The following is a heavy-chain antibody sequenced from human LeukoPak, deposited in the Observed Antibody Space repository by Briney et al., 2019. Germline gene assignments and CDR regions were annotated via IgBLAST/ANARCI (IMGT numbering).Heavy chain of an antibody. J-gene: IGHJ6*02. CDR1: GFTFSSYA. V-gene: IGHV3-23*01. CDR3: AKSGGLSGSGRLGMDV. CDR2: ISGSGGST. D-gene: IGHD3-10*01. Sequence: GGSLRLSCAASGFTFSSYAMSWVRQAPGKGLEWVSAISGSGGSTYYADSVKGRFTISRDNSINTLYLQMSSLRAEDAAVYYCAKSGGLSGSGRLGMDVWGQGTTVTVSS.